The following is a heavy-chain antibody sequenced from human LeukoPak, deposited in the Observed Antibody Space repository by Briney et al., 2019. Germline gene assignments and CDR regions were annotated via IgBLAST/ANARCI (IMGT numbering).Heavy chain of an antibody. J-gene: IGHJ6*02. V-gene: IGHV3-11*01. Sequence: GGSLRLSCAASGFTFSDYYMSWIRQAAGRGLEGVSYISSSGSTIYYADAVKGRFTISRDNAKNSLYLQMNSLSAEDTAVYYCARADNGPYGMDVWGQGTTVTVSS. CDR1: GFTFSDYY. CDR3: ARADNGPYGMDV. D-gene: IGHD2-8*01. CDR2: ISSSGSTI.